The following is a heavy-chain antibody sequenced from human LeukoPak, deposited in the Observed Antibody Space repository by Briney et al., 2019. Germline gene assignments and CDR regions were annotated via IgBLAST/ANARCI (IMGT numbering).Heavy chain of an antibody. J-gene: IGHJ6*03. D-gene: IGHD2-2*01. V-gene: IGHV4-34*01. Sequence: SETLSLTCSVYGGSFSGYYWSWIRQPPGKGLEWIGEINHSGSTNYNPSLKSRVTISVDTSKNQFSLKLSSVTAADTAVYYCARGDIVVVQAAMVNYSYYYMDVWGKGTTVTVSS. CDR1: GGSFSGYY. CDR2: INHSGST. CDR3: ARGDIVVVQAAMVNYSYYYMDV.